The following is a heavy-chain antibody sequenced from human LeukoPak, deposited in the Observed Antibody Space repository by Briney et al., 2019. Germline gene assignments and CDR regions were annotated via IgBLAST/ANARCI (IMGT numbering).Heavy chain of an antibody. CDR2: IYHSGST. J-gene: IGHJ5*02. V-gene: IGHV4-38-2*02. Sequence: AETLSLTCTVSGYSISSGYYWGWIRQPPGKGLEWIGSIYHSGSTYYNPSLKSRVTISVDTSKNQFSLKLSSVTAADTAVYYCARGISPNDYASWWFDPWGQGTLVTVSS. D-gene: IGHD4-17*01. CDR3: ARGISPNDYASWWFDP. CDR1: GYSISSGYY.